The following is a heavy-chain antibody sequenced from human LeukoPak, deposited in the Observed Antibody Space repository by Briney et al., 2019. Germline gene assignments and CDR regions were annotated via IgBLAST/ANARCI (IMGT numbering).Heavy chain of an antibody. J-gene: IGHJ4*02. CDR3: VRDLGGRSGH. Sequence: WVSYISSTTSYTTYADSVKGRFTISRDNAKNSLYLQMNSLRAEDTAVYYCVRDLGGRSGHWGQGTLVTVSS. D-gene: IGHD1-26*01. V-gene: IGHV3-11*06. CDR2: ISSTTSYT.